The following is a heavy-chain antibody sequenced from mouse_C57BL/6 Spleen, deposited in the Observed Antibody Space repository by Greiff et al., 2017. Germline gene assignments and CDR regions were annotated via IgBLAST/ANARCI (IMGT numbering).Heavy chain of an antibody. CDR3: ARLLRDYYAMDY. J-gene: IGHJ4*01. CDR2: IYPRSGNT. D-gene: IGHD1-1*01. Sequence: VQLQQSGAELARPGASVKLSCKASGYTFTSYGISWVKQRTGQGLEWIGEIYPRSGNTYYNEKLKGKATLTADKSSSTAYMELRSLTSEDSSVYFGARLLRDYYAMDYWGQGTSVTVSS. CDR1: GYTFTSYG. V-gene: IGHV1-81*01.